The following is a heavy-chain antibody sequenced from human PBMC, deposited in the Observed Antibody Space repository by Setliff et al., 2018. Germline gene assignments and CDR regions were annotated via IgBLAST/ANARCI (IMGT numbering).Heavy chain of an antibody. CDR2: VSGSGVNT. D-gene: IGHD2-15*01. Sequence: GGSLRLSCVASGFRFSSYAMNWVRQAPGKGLEWVSGVSGSGVNTFYADSVKGRFTISRDDSKNTLYLQMNSLRTEDTALYYCARTRLCGGRVICPPGRYVDVWGKGTTVT. V-gene: IGHV3-23*01. CDR3: ARTRLCGGRVICPPGRYVDV. CDR1: GFRFSSYA. J-gene: IGHJ6*03.